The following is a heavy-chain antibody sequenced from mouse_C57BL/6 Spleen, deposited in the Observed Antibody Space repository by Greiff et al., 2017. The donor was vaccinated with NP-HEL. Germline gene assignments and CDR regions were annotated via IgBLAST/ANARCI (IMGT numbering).Heavy chain of an antibody. CDR3: ARHEGPYDYDGAWFAY. D-gene: IGHD2-4*01. CDR2: FYPGSGSI. V-gene: IGHV1-62-2*01. J-gene: IGHJ3*01. CDR1: GYTFTEYT. Sequence: VKLQQSGAELVKPGASVKLSCKASGYTFTEYTIHWVKQRSGQGLEWIGWFYPGSGSIKYNEKFKDKATLTADKSSSTVYMELSRLTSEDSAVYFCARHEGPYDYDGAWFAYWGQGTLVTVSA.